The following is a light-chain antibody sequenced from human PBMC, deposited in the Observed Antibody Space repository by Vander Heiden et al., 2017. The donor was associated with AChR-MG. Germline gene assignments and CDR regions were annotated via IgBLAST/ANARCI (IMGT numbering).Light chain of an antibody. CDR1: SSDVGTYKY. CDR2: EVN. V-gene: IGLV2-14*01. CDR3: SSYRSDNRFMFL. J-gene: IGLJ3*02. Sequence: QPALTQPASVSGSPGQSSTISCPGTSSDVGTYKYVSWYQHHPGKAPKLILYEVNNRPSGVANRFSGSKSGNTASLTISGLQAEDEADYYCSSYRSDNRFMFLFGGGTKLTV.